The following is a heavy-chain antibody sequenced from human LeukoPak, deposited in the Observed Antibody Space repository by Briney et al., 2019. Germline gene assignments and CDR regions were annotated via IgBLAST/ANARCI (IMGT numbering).Heavy chain of an antibody. V-gene: IGHV1-2*02. J-gene: IGHJ5*02. D-gene: IGHD2-15*01. CDR2: INPNSGGT. CDR3: ARDIGHCSGGSCYGFWFDP. CDR1: GYTFNGYY. Sequence: ASVKVSCKASGYTFNGYYIHWVRQAPGQGLEWMGWINPNSGGTIYAQKFQGRVTMTRDTSISTAYMELSRLRSDDTAVYYCARDIGHCSGGSCYGFWFDPWGQGTLVTVSS.